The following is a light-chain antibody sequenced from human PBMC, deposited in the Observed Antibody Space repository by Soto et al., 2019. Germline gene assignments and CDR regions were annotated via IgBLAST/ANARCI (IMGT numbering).Light chain of an antibody. Sequence: DIQMTQSPSSVSASVGDRVTITCRTRQDISGYLRWFQQKPGKAPKLLISGAFALQSGVPSRFSGSGSGTVFTLTISSLQLGDFATYYCQQAKTYPRTFGPGTRVDI. V-gene: IGKV1-12*01. J-gene: IGKJ3*01. CDR3: QQAKTYPRT. CDR1: QDISGY. CDR2: GAF.